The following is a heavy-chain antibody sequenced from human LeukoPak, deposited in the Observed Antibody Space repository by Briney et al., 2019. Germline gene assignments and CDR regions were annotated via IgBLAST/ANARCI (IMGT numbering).Heavy chain of an antibody. Sequence: GESLKISCKGSGYSFTSYWIGWVRQMPGKGLEWMGIIYPGDSDTRYSPSFQGQVTISADKSISTAYVQWSSLKASDTAMYYCARQKGMASTSYGMDVWGQGTTVTVSS. CDR2: IYPGDSDT. V-gene: IGHV5-51*01. J-gene: IGHJ6*02. CDR1: GYSFTSYW. D-gene: IGHD5-24*01. CDR3: ARQKGMASTSYGMDV.